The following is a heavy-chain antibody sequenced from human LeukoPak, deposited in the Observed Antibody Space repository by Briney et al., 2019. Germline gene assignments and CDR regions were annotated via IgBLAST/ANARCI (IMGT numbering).Heavy chain of an antibody. Sequence: GGSLRLSCAASGFTFNNYAMSWVRQAPGKGLEWVSIIFGNGDTTYYADSVKGRFTVSRDNSKDTLYLQMNDLRPDDTAIYYCAKRNTMVRGGPCFDYWGQGLLVTVSS. D-gene: IGHD3-10*01. CDR1: GFTFNNYA. CDR3: AKRNTMVRGGPCFDY. J-gene: IGHJ4*02. V-gene: IGHV3-23*01. CDR2: IFGNGDTT.